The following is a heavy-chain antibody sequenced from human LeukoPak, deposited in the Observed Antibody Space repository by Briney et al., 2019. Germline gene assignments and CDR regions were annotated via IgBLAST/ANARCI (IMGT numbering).Heavy chain of an antibody. CDR1: GGSISSYY. CDR3: AKSNGYGLVDI. V-gene: IGHV4-59*12. D-gene: IGHD3-10*01. CDR2: IYYSGST. Sequence: SETLSLTCTVSGGSISSYYWSWIRQPPGKGLEWIGYIYYSGSTNYNPSLKSRVTISLDTPRNQFSLKLNSVTAADTAVYYCAKSNGYGLVDIWGQGTMVTVSS. J-gene: IGHJ3*02.